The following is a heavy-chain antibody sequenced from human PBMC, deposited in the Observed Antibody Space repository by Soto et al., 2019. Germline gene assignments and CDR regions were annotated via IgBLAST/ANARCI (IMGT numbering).Heavy chain of an antibody. CDR1: GYTFTSYW. D-gene: IGHD2-8*01. CDR2: IDPSDSYT. CDR3: ARLIEYCSTGVCPRRGRCYSGMDV. Sequence: PVKSLKISCKGSGYTFTSYWISCLLQRPGKGLEWMGMIDPSDSYTNYSPSFQGHVTISAYKSISTAYLQLSSLKASDTAMYYCARLIEYCSTGVCPRRGRCYSGMDVWGQGTTVTVSS. J-gene: IGHJ6*02. V-gene: IGHV5-10-1*01.